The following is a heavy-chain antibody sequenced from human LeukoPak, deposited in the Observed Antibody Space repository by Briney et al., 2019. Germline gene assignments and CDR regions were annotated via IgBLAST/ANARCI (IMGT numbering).Heavy chain of an antibody. Sequence: PGKSLKISCKGSGYSFTNFWISWMRQMPGKGLEWMGRIDPSDSYTNYSPSFQGHVTISVDKSITTAYLQWSSLKASDTAMYFCARRVIPAAGKAWFDPWGQGTLVTVSS. CDR2: IDPSDSYT. CDR3: ARRVIPAAGKAWFDP. D-gene: IGHD6-13*01. V-gene: IGHV5-10-1*01. J-gene: IGHJ5*02. CDR1: GYSFTNFW.